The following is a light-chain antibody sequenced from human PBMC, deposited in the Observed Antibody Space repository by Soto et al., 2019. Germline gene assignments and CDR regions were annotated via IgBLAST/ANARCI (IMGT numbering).Light chain of an antibody. CDR1: QSVNSK. J-gene: IGKJ1*01. Sequence: EIVMTQSPDTLSVSPGERATLSCRASQSVNSKLAWYQQKPGQAPRLLIYGASTRATDIPARFSGSGSGTEFTLTLSSLQSEDFAVYFCQQYNNWPLWTFGQGTKVEIK. CDR3: QQYNNWPLWT. CDR2: GAS. V-gene: IGKV3-15*01.